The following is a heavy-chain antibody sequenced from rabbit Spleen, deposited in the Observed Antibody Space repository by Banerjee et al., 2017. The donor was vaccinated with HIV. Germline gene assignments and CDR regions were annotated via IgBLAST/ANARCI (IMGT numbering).Heavy chain of an antibody. V-gene: IGHV1S40*01. CDR1: GFSFISGYY. J-gene: IGHJ6*01. Sequence: QSLEESGGDLVKPGTSLTLTCTASGFSFISGYYMCWVRQAPGKGLEWIACIAAGSGGRIYYATWAKGRFTISKTSSTTVTLQMTSLTAADTATYFCARDTGSSFSSYGMDLWGQGTLVTVS. D-gene: IGHD8-1*01. CDR2: IAAGSGGRI. CDR3: ARDTGSSFSSYGMDL.